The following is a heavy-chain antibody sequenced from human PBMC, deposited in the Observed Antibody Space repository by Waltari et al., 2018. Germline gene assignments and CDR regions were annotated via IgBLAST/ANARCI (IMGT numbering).Heavy chain of an antibody. CDR2: IPYTGAT. Sequence: LQLQESGPGLVKPSETLALTCSVTGGSITTNRLYWGWLRQPPGRGLEWIGTIPYTGATYSSPSLRGRLTLSRDTTMNQLSLKLGSVTAADTAVYYCATYIGASVGTAAFDVWGQGTMVTVSS. D-gene: IGHD5-12*01. CDR3: ATYIGASVGTAAFDV. J-gene: IGHJ3*01. CDR1: GGSITTNRLY. V-gene: IGHV4-39*01.